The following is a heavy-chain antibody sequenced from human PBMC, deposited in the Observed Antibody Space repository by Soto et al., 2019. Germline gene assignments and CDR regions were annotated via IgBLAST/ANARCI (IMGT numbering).Heavy chain of an antibody. CDR2: INAGNGNT. CDR3: AKNGQPPYYYYGLDV. D-gene: IGHD2-8*01. J-gene: IGHJ6*02. Sequence: ASVKVSCKASGYTFTSYAMHWVRQAPGQSLEWMGWINAGNGNTKYSQKFQGRVSMTIDTSTTTAYMELRSLTSDDTAVYYCAKNGQPPYYYYGLDVWGQGTKVTVSS. CDR1: GYTFTSYA. V-gene: IGHV1-3*01.